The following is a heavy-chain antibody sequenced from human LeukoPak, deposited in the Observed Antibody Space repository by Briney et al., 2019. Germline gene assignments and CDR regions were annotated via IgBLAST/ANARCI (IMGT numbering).Heavy chain of an antibody. CDR2: INPNSGGT. Sequence: GASVKVSCKASGYTFTGYYMHWVRQAPGQGLEWMGWINPNSGGTNYEQKFQGRVTMTRDTYISTAYMELSKLKSDDTAVYYWARAWYYYDVSGRDWLLRRGLFDYWGQGTLVTVSS. CDR3: ARAWYYYDVSGRDWLLRRGLFDY. V-gene: IGHV1-2*02. CDR1: GYTFTGYY. D-gene: IGHD3-22*01. J-gene: IGHJ4*02.